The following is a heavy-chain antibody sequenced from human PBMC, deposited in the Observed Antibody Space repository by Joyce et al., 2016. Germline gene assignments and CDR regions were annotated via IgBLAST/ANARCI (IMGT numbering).Heavy chain of an antibody. CDR2: IYHSEST. J-gene: IGHJ6*02. V-gene: IGHV4-30-2*01. CDR3: ARAYGSGSYSYYYGMDV. D-gene: IGHD3-10*01. Sequence: PSQTLSLTRAVSGGSVSSGGYSWTWIRQPPGKGLEWIGHIYHSESTYYNPSLQSRVTMSVDRSKNQFSLKLRSVTAADTAVYYCARAYGSGSYSYYYGMDVWGQGTTVTVSS. CDR1: GGSVSSGGYS.